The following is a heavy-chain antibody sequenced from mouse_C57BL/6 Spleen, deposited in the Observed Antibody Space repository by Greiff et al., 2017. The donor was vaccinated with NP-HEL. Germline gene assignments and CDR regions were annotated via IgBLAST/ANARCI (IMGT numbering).Heavy chain of an antibody. CDR1: GFTFSSYG. CDR3: ARRYDYDYAMDY. CDR2: ISSGGSYT. D-gene: IGHD2-4*01. J-gene: IGHJ4*01. Sequence: DVHLVESGGDLVKPGGSLKLSCAASGFTFSSYGMSWVRQTPDKRLEWVATISSGGSYTYYPDSVKGRFTISRDNAKNTLYLQMSSLKSEDTAMYYCARRYDYDYAMDYWGQGTSVTVSS. V-gene: IGHV5-6*01.